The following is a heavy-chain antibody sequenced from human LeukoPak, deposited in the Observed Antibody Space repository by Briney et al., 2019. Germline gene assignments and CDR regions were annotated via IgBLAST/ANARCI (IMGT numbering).Heavy chain of an antibody. CDR1: GFRFSEYS. Sequence: GGSLRLSCAASGFRFSEYSMSWIRQAPGKGLEWVSYISSSSSYTNYADSVKGRFTISRDNAKNSLYLQMNSLRAEDTAVYYCARSSMLGMDVWGQGTTVTVSS. CDR3: ARSSMLGMDV. D-gene: IGHD2-8*01. V-gene: IGHV3-11*06. J-gene: IGHJ6*02. CDR2: ISSSSSYT.